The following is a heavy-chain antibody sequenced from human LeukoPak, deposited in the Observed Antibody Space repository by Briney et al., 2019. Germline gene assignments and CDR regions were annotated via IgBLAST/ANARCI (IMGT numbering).Heavy chain of an antibody. D-gene: IGHD2-2*01. J-gene: IGHJ4*02. CDR2: ISGSGGST. CDR3: AKVLTLLGYCSSTSCYGPIDY. Sequence: GSLRLSCAASGFTFSSYAMSWVRQAPGKGLEWVSAISGSGGSTYYADSVKGRFTISRDNSKNTLYLQMNSLRAEDTAVHYCAKVLTLLGYCSSTSCYGPIDYWGQGTLVTVSS. V-gene: IGHV3-23*01. CDR1: GFTFSSYA.